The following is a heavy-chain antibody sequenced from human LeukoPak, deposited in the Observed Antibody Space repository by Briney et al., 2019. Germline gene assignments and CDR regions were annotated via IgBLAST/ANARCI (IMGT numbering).Heavy chain of an antibody. CDR1: GGSISSYY. CDR3: ARADWGYTDV. D-gene: IGHD3-16*01. V-gene: IGHV4-59*01. Sequence: SETLSLTCTVSGGSISSYYWSWIRQPPGKGLEWIGYIYYSGSTNYNPSLKSRVTISVDTSKNQFSLKLSSVTAADTAVYYCARADWGYTDVWGKGTTVTVSS. J-gene: IGHJ6*04. CDR2: IYYSGST.